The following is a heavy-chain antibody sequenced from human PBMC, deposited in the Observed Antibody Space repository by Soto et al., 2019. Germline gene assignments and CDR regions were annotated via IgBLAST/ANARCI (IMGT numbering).Heavy chain of an antibody. CDR3: ARALVVTAIHY. J-gene: IGHJ4*02. CDR2: IAYDGSNK. D-gene: IGHD2-21*02. Sequence: QVRLVESGGGVVQPGRSLRLSCAASGFAFSSYAMHWVRQAPGKGLEWVADIAYDGSNKYYADSVKGRFTISRDNSKNTLYLQMNSLRAEDTAVYYCARALVVTAIHYWGQGTLVTVSS. V-gene: IGHV3-30*04. CDR1: GFAFSSYA.